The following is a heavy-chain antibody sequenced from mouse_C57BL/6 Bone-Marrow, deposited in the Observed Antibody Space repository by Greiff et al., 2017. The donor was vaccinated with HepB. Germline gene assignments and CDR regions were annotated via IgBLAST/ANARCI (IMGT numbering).Heavy chain of an antibody. CDR1: GYTFTDYN. J-gene: IGHJ3*01. V-gene: IGHV1-22*01. CDR2: INPNNGGT. D-gene: IGHD2-4*01. Sequence: EVQLQQSGPELVKPGASVKMSCKASGYTFTDYNMHWVKQSHGKSLEWIGYINPNNGGTSYNQKFKGKATLTVNKSSSTAYMELRSLTSEDSAVYYCARAGITRAWFAYWGQGTLVTVSA. CDR3: ARAGITRAWFAY.